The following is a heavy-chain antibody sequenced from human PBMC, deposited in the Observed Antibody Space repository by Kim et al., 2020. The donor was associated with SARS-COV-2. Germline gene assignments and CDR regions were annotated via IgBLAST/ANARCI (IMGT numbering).Heavy chain of an antibody. CDR2: IYYSGST. CDR3: GRDLLLNDGGMVYYFDY. V-gene: IGHV4-31*03. Sequence: SETLSLTCTVSGGSISSGGYYWSWIRQHPGKGLEWIGYIYYSGSTYYNPSLKSRVTISVDTSKNQFSLKLSSVTAADTAVYYCGRDLLLNDGGMVYYFDYWGQGTLVTVSS. J-gene: IGHJ4*02. CDR1: GGSISSGGYY. D-gene: IGHD2-15*01.